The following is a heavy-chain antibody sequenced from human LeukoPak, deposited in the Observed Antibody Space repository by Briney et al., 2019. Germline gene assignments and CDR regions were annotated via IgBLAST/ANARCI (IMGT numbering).Heavy chain of an antibody. V-gene: IGHV3-23*01. CDR3: AKPMREGNYGDYLI. CDR2: ITGSGGST. D-gene: IGHD4-17*01. J-gene: IGHJ4*02. Sequence: GRSLRLSCAASGFTFSSYAMSWVRQAPGKGLEWVSAITGSGGSTFYADSVKGRFTISRDNFKNTLFLQMASLRADDTAVYFCAKPMREGNYGDYLIWGQGTLVTVSS. CDR1: GFTFSSYA.